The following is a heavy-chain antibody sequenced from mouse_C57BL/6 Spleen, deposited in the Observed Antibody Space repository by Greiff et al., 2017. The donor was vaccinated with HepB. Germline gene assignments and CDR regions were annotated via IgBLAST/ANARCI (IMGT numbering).Heavy chain of an antibody. D-gene: IGHD1-1*01. V-gene: IGHV1-82*01. CDR2: IYPGDGDT. Sequence: VQLQQSGPELVKPGASVKISCKASGYAFSSSWMNWVKQRPGKGLEWIGRIYPGDGDTNYNGKFKGKATLTADKSSSTAYMQLSSLTSEDSAVYFCARGTTLEDAMDYWGQGTSVTVSS. J-gene: IGHJ4*01. CDR1: GYAFSSSW. CDR3: ARGTTLEDAMDY.